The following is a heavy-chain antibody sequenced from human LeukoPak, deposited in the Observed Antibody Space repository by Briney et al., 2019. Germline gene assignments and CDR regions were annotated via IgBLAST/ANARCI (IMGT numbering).Heavy chain of an antibody. CDR3: SCYPSEAYGMDV. J-gene: IGHJ6*02. Sequence: GGSLRLSCAASGFTFSGSAMHWVRQASGKGLEWVGRIRSKANSYATAYAASVKGRFTIYRDDSKNTAYLQMNSLKTEDTAVYYCSCYPSEAYGMDVWGQGTTVTVSS. CDR1: GFTFSGSA. V-gene: IGHV3-73*01. CDR2: IRSKANSYAT. D-gene: IGHD2-2*01.